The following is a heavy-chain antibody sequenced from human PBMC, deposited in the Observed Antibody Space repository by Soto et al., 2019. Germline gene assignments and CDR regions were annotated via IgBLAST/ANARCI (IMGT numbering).Heavy chain of an antibody. Sequence: QPGGSLRLSCAASGFTFSSYAMSWVRQAPGKGLEWVSTISGSGSRTYYADSVKGRFTISRDNSKNTLYLQMNSLRAEDTAVYYCAKHLEPLRDDAFDIWGQGTMVTVSS. CDR2: ISGSGSRT. V-gene: IGHV3-23*01. D-gene: IGHD4-17*01. CDR1: GFTFSSYA. CDR3: AKHLEPLRDDAFDI. J-gene: IGHJ3*02.